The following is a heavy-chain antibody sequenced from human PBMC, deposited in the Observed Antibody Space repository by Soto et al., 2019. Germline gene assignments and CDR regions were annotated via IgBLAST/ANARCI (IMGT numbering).Heavy chain of an antibody. J-gene: IGHJ4*02. D-gene: IGHD6-19*01. Sequence: QVQLQESGPGLVKPSGTLSLTCAVSGGSISDNNWWSWVRQPPGKGLEWIGEIYHRGTTNYRPSLRSRVTISMDKSKNQISLPLDSVTAAASAAYYCARHIGVTGTRGFDYWGQGILVTVSP. CDR1: GGSISDNNW. V-gene: IGHV4-4*02. CDR3: ARHIGVTGTRGFDY. CDR2: IYHRGTT.